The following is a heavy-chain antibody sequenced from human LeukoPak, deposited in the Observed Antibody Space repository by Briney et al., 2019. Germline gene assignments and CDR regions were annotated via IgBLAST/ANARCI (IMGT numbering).Heavy chain of an antibody. Sequence: GASVNVSCTASGYTFTCYYMHWVRQAPGQGLEWMGWINPNSGGTNYAQKFQGRVTMTRDTSISTAYMELSRLRSDDTAVYYCARVSVGLYFDYWGQGTLVTVSS. CDR3: ARVSVGLYFDY. CDR1: GYTFTCYY. CDR2: INPNSGGT. J-gene: IGHJ4*02. D-gene: IGHD2-2*01. V-gene: IGHV1-2*02.